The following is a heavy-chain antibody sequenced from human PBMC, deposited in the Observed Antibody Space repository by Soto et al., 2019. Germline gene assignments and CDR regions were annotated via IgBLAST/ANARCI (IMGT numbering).Heavy chain of an antibody. CDR1: GGTFSSYA. V-gene: IGHV1-69*13. Sequence: SVKVSCKASGGTFSSYAISWVRQAPGQGLEWMGGIIPIFGTANYAQKFQGRVTITADESTSTAYMELSSLRSEDTAVYYCARHLSLGYDFWTGSHTPNWFDPWGQGTLVTVSS. J-gene: IGHJ5*02. CDR3: ARHLSLGYDFWTGSHTPNWFDP. D-gene: IGHD3-3*01. CDR2: IIPIFGTA.